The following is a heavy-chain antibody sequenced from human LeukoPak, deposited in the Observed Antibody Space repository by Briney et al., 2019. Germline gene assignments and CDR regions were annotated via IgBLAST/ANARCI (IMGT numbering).Heavy chain of an antibody. J-gene: IGHJ6*02. Sequence: ASVKVSCKASGYTFTSYGISWMRQAPGQGLEWMGWISAYNGNTNYAQKLQGRVTMTTDTSTSTAYMELRSLRSDDTAVYYCARLRVVVVPAYGMDVWGQGTTVTVSS. CDR3: ARLRVVVVPAYGMDV. D-gene: IGHD2-2*01. CDR1: GYTFTSYG. V-gene: IGHV1-18*01. CDR2: ISAYNGNT.